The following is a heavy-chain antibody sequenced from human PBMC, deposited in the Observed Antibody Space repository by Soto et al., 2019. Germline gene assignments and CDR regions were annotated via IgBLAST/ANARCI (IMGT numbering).Heavy chain of an antibody. Sequence: TLSLTCTVSGDSISSFYWSWIRLPPGKELEWIGYIFYGGSTNYNPSLKSRVTMSVDTSKSQFSLKLNSVTAADTAVYYCARVTPYSSSWEDYFDYWGQGTLVTVSS. D-gene: IGHD6-13*01. CDR3: ARVTPYSSSWEDYFDY. V-gene: IGHV4-59*01. CDR2: IFYGGST. CDR1: GDSISSFY. J-gene: IGHJ4*02.